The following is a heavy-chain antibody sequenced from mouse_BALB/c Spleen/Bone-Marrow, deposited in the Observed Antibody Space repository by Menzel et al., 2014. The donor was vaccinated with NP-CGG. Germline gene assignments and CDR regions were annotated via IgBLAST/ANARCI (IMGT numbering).Heavy chain of an antibody. CDR3: AREGWLLRFEY. CDR1: GYTFTAYV. D-gene: IGHD2-3*01. V-gene: IGHV1-14*01. CDR2: INPYNDGT. Sequence: EVKLMESGPELIKPGASVKMSCKASGYTFTAYVMHWVKQTPGQGLEWIGYINPYNDGTNYNEKFKGKATLTSDKSSSTAYMELSSLTSEDSAVYYCAREGWLLRFEYWGQGTTLTVSS. J-gene: IGHJ2*01.